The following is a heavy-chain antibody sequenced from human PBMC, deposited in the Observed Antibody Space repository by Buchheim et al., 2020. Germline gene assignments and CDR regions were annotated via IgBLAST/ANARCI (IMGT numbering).Heavy chain of an antibody. D-gene: IGHD1-26*01. CDR1: GGFITNDYYY. Sequence: QVQLQESGPGLVKPSQTLSLTCTVSGGFITNDYYYWSWIRRPSGKGLEWIGYIYHSGTTYYNLSLKSRVPISVDTSKNQFSLKLSSVTAADTAVYYCARHRKSWELDYYYYGMDVWGQGTT. CDR3: ARHRKSWELDYYYYGMDV. CDR2: IYHSGTT. V-gene: IGHV4-30-4*01. J-gene: IGHJ6*02.